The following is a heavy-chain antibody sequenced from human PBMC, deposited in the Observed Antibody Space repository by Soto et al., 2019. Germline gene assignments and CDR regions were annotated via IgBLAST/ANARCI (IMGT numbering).Heavy chain of an antibody. V-gene: IGHV3-7*01. CDR2: IKQDGSEK. J-gene: IGHJ4*02. CDR1: GFTFSSYW. D-gene: IGHD3-22*01. CDR3: ARDSSGYYDFDY. Sequence: PGGSLRLSCAASGFTFSSYWMSWVRQAPGKGLEWVANIKQDGSEKYYVGSVKGRFTISRDNAKNSLYLQMNSLRDEDTAVYYCARDSSGYYDFDYWGQGTLVTVSS.